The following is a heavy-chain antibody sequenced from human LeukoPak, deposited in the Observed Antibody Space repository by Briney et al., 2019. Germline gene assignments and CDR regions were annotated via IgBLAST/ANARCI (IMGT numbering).Heavy chain of an antibody. CDR2: IYYSGST. Sequence: SETLSLTCTVSGGSISSYYWSWIRQPPGKGLEWIGYIYYSGSTNYNPSLKSRVTISVDTSKNQFSLKLSSVTAADTAVYYCASFLAMVHYFPYWGQGPLVPVSS. CDR1: GGSISSYY. CDR3: ASFLAMVHYFPY. V-gene: IGHV4-59*01. J-gene: IGHJ4*02. D-gene: IGHD4/OR15-4a*01.